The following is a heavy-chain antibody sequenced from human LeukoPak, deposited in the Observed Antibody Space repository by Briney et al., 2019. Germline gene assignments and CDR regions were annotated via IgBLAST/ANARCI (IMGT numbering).Heavy chain of an antibody. V-gene: IGHV3-7*01. CDR1: GFTFTAYA. CDR2: IHDDGIVT. J-gene: IGHJ4*02. Sequence: GGSLRLSCAASGFTFTAYAMSWFRQTPEKGLEWVANIHDDGIVTHYVDSVKGRFTISRDDARNSVNPQLNSLRVEDTALYYCARGRGWVDHWGQGTLVTVS. D-gene: IGHD3-16*01. CDR3: ARGRGWVDH.